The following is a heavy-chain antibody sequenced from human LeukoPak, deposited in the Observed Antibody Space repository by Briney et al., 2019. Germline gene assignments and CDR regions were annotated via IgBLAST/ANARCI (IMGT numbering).Heavy chain of an antibody. Sequence: SQTLSLTCAISGDSVSSNSAAWDWIRQSPSRGLEWLGRTYYRSKWYNDYAVSVKSRITINPDTSKNQFSLQPNSVTPEDTAVYYCARWVVGAAAAGTFFDYWGQGTLVTVSS. CDR3: ARWVVGAAAAGTFFDY. V-gene: IGHV6-1*01. D-gene: IGHD6-13*01. CDR2: TYYRSKWYN. CDR1: GDSVSSNSAA. J-gene: IGHJ4*02.